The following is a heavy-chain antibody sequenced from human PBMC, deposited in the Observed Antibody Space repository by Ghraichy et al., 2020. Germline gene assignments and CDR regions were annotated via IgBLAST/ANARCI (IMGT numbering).Heavy chain of an antibody. CDR3: ATVGGCSSTSCNNWFDP. D-gene: IGHD2-2*01. Sequence: ASVKVSCKVSGYTLTELSMHWVRQAPGKGLEWMGGFDPEDGETIYAQKFQGRVTMTEDTSTDTAYMELSSLRSEDTAVYYCATVGGCSSTSCNNWFDPWGQGTLVTVSS. CDR2: FDPEDGET. J-gene: IGHJ5*02. V-gene: IGHV1-24*01. CDR1: GYTLTELS.